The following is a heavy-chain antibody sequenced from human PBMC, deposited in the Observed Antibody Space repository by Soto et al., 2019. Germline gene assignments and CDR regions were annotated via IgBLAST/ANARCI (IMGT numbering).Heavy chain of an antibody. J-gene: IGHJ4*02. V-gene: IGHV4-34*01. Sequence: LSLTCGVYGDSFSDYYWAWVRQPPGKGLERIGEINHSGNTYFAPSLKSRLTMSIDTSRNHVSLHLTSVTAADTAVYYCATFSIVGTVIFNHWGQGTQVTVSS. D-gene: IGHD1-26*01. CDR3: ATFSIVGTVIFNH. CDR1: GDSFSDYY. CDR2: INHSGNT.